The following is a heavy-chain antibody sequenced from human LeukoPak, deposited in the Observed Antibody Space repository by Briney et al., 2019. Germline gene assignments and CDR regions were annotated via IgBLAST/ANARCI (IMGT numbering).Heavy chain of an antibody. CDR1: GGSISSYY. J-gene: IGHJ6*03. V-gene: IGHV4-59*01. D-gene: IGHD1-1*01. Sequence: SETLSLTRTVSGGSISSYYWSWIRQPPGKGLEWIGYIYYSGSTNYNPSLKSRVTISVDTSKNQFSLKLSSVTAADTAVYYCARVSWFPGTSYYYMDVWGEGTTVTVSS. CDR3: ARVSWFPGTSYYYMDV. CDR2: IYYSGST.